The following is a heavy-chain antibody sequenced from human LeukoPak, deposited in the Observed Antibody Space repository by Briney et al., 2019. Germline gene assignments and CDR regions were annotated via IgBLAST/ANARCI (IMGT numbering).Heavy chain of an antibody. CDR2: ISTGGTTI. CDR1: GFTFSDYY. Sequence: GGSLRLSCAASGFTFSDYYMSWIRQAPGKGLECVSYISTGGTTIYYADSVMGRFTISRDNAKNSLYLQMNSLRAEDTAVYFCARDIAGTYYFDLWGQGTLVTVSS. J-gene: IGHJ4*02. CDR3: ARDIAGTYYFDL. V-gene: IGHV3-11*01. D-gene: IGHD5-12*01.